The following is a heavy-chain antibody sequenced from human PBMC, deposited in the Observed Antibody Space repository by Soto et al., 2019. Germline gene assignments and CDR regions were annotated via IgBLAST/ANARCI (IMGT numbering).Heavy chain of an antibody. CDR2: ISGTGSRT. V-gene: IGHV3-23*01. CDR1: GFSFGDYA. Sequence: LRLSCAASGFSFGDYAMSWVRQAPGKGVEWVSGISGTGSRTSYADSVRGRFTISRDNVNNTLSLQMDSLRAEDTAVYYCARGGRYTYGYGDYSYGMDVWGQGTTVTVSS. J-gene: IGHJ6*02. D-gene: IGHD5-18*01. CDR3: ARGGRYTYGYGDYSYGMDV.